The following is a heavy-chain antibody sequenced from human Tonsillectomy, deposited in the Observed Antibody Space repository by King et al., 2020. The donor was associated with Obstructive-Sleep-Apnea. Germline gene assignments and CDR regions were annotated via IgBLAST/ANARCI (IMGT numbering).Heavy chain of an antibody. CDR1: TGSFSGYY. CDR2: INHSGST. D-gene: IGHD3-16*01. CDR3: ARGPLAGTYYFDY. J-gene: IGHJ4*02. V-gene: IGHV4-34*01. Sequence: VQLQQWGAGLLKPSETLSLTCAVYTGSFSGYYWSGLRQPPGKGLEWLGQINHSGSTNYNPPLKSRVTISVETSKNQFSLKLTSVTAADTAVYYCARGPLAGTYYFDYWGQGTLVTVSS.